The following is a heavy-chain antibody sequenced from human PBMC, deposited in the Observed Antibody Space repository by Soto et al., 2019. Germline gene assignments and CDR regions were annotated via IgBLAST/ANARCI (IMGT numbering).Heavy chain of an antibody. Sequence: QVQLVQSGAEMKKPGSSVKVSCQSSGGTFNTYEMNWVRQAHGQGPEWMGDISPMFGAANYAPKFQGRVTITAGEYTGTSYMQLGSWTSEDTALYFCAREVEFHTPAFVYWGQGTLVTVSS. CDR2: ISPMFGAA. J-gene: IGHJ4*02. V-gene: IGHV1-69*19. CDR1: GGTFNTYE. D-gene: IGHD3-16*01. CDR3: AREVEFHTPAFVY.